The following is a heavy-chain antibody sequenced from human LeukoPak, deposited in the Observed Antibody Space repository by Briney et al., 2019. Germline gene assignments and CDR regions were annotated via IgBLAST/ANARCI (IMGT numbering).Heavy chain of an antibody. V-gene: IGHV3-48*03. CDR1: GFTFSSYE. Sequence: PGGSLRLSCAASGFTFSSYEMNWVRQAPGKGLEWVSYISSSGSTIYYADSVKGRFTISRDNAKNSLYLQMNSLRAEDTAVYYCARLYDSSGYYYVYSHGIDYWGQGTLVTVSS. J-gene: IGHJ4*02. CDR3: ARLYDSSGYYYVYSHGIDY. D-gene: IGHD3-22*01. CDR2: ISSSGSTI.